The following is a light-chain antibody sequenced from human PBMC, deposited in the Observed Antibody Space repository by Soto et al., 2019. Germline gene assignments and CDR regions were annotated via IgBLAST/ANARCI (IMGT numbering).Light chain of an antibody. J-gene: IGLJ2*01. CDR3: HSYDVSLRGPA. CDR1: RSNIGAGYD. V-gene: IGLV1-40*01. Sequence: QSVLTQPPSLSGAPGQRVTISCTGSRSNIGAGYDVHWYQHLPGTAPKVLIFDNSNRPSGVPDRFSGSKSGTSASLAITGLQAEDEAAYSCHSYDVSLRGPAFGGGTKLTVL. CDR2: DNS.